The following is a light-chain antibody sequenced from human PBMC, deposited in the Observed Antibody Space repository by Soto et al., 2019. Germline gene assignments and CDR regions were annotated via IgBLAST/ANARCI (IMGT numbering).Light chain of an antibody. CDR2: DVS. V-gene: IGLV2-11*01. J-gene: IGLJ1*01. CDR1: SSDVGGYNL. CDR3: SSYAGSFTFYD. Sequence: QSVLAQPRSVSGSPGQSVTISCTGTSSDVGGYNLVSWYQQHPGKAPKLMIDDVSKRPSGGPDRFSGSKSGNTASLTISGLQAEDESDYYCSSYAGSFTFYDFGSRTEVT.